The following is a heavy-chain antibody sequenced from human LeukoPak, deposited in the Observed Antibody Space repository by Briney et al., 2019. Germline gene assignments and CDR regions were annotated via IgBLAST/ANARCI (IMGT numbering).Heavy chain of an antibody. CDR3: ARGSSWRNNPFDY. CDR2: IYYSGST. CDR1: GGSISSYY. V-gene: IGHV4-59*01. J-gene: IGHJ4*02. D-gene: IGHD6-13*01. Sequence: SETLSLTCSVSGGSISSYYWSWIRQPPGKGLEWIGYIYYSGSTNYNPSLKSRVTISVDTSKNQFSLKLSSVTAADTAVYYCARGSSWRNNPFDYWGQGTLVTVSS.